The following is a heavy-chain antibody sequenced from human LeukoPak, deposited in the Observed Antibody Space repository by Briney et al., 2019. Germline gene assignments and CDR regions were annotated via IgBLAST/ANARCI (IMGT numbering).Heavy chain of an antibody. V-gene: IGHV3-9*01. J-gene: IGHJ6*02. D-gene: IGHD6-13*01. Sequence: AGGSLRLSCAASGFTFDDYAMHWVRQAPGKGLGWVSGISWNSGSIGYADSVKGRFTISRDNAKNSLYLQMNSLRAEDTALYYCAKASRPYSSSWYDYYGMDVWGQGTTVTVSS. CDR2: ISWNSGSI. CDR1: GFTFDDYA. CDR3: AKASRPYSSSWYDYYGMDV.